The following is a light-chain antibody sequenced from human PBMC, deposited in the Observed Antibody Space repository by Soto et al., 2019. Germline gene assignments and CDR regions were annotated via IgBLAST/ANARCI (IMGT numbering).Light chain of an antibody. CDR2: DAS. CDR1: QSVSSE. Sequence: DIVMTQSPAPLSVSPGERATLSCRASQSVSSELAWYQQQPGQAPRLLMYDASTRATATPERFSGSGSGTDFTLTISRLEPEDFAVYYCQQYNNWPITLGQGTRLEIK. V-gene: IGKV3D-15*01. J-gene: IGKJ5*01. CDR3: QQYNNWPIT.